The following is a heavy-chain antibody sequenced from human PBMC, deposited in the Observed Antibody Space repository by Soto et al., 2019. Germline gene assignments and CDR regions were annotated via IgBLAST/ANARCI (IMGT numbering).Heavy chain of an antibody. V-gene: IGHV3-23*01. CDR3: AKDRGSAIYYYYYGMDV. CDR1: GFTFSSYT. J-gene: IGHJ6*02. D-gene: IGHD3-16*01. Sequence: GGSLRLSCAASGFTFSSYTMSWVRQAPGKGLEWVSAIVNSGGGTFYADSVKGRFTISRDNSKNTLYLQMNSLRAEDTAVYYCAKDRGSAIYYYYYGMDVWGQGTTVTVYS. CDR2: IVNSGGGT.